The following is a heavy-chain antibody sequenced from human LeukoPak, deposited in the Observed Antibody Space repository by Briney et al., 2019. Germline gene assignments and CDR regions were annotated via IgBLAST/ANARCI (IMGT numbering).Heavy chain of an antibody. CDR2: IYSGGST. CDR1: GFTVSSNY. V-gene: IGHV3-53*01. CDR3: AKLGFYDSSGYYFDY. D-gene: IGHD3-22*01. J-gene: IGHJ4*02. Sequence: GGSLRLSCAASGFTVSSNYMSWVRQAPGKGLEWVSVIYSGGSTYYADSVKGRFTISRDNSKNTLYLQMNSLRAEDTAVYYCAKLGFYDSSGYYFDYWGQGTLVTVSS.